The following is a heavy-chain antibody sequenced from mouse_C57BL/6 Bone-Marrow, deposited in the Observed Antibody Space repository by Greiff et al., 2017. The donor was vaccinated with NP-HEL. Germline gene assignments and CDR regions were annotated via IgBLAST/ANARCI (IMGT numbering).Heavy chain of an antibody. D-gene: IGHD3-2*02. CDR2: TFYSGIT. J-gene: IGHJ4*01. Sequence: EVKLQESGPSLVRPSQTLSLTCTVTGFSINSDCYWIWIRQFPGNKLEYIGYTFYSGITYYNPSLESRTYITRDTSKNQFSLKLSSVTTEDTATYYCARGSSGYGGGYYAMDYWGQGTSVTVSS. V-gene: IGHV3-3*01. CDR3: ARGSSGYGGGYYAMDY. CDR1: GFSINSDCY.